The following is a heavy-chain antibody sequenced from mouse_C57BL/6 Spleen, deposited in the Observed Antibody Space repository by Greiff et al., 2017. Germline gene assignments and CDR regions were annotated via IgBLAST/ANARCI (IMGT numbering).Heavy chain of an antibody. V-gene: IGHV1-19*01. Sequence: VQLQQSGPVLVKPGASVKMSCKASGYTFTDYYMNWVKQSHGKSLEWIGVINPYNGGTSYNQKFKGKATLTVDKSSSTAYMELNSLTSEDSAVYYCARRGGGGAMDYWGQGTSVTVSS. CDR3: ARRGGGGAMDY. CDR2: INPYNGGT. J-gene: IGHJ4*01. CDR1: GYTFTDYY.